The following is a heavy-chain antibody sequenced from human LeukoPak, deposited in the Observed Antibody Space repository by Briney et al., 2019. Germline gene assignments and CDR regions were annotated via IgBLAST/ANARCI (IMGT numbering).Heavy chain of an antibody. V-gene: IGHV4-31*03. CDR3: ARDFVYYSGSGSSNWFDP. D-gene: IGHD3-10*01. CDR2: IYHSGSP. J-gene: IGHJ5*02. CDR1: GGSITSGGYY. Sequence: PSQTLSLTCPVAGGSITSGGYYWSWIRQNPGKGLEWIGYIYHSGSPYYNRSLTSRVAISIDTSKNQFSLKLSSVTAVDTAVYYGARDFVYYSGSGSSNWFDPWGQGTLVTVSS.